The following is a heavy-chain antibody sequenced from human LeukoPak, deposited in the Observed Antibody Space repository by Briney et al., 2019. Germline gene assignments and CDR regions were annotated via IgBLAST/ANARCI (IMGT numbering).Heavy chain of an antibody. CDR2: ISGSGGST. CDR1: GFTFSSYA. V-gene: IGHV3-23*01. D-gene: IGHD4-11*01. J-gene: IGHJ6*02. Sequence: GGSLRLSCAASGFTFSSYAMSWVRQAPGKGLEWVSAISGSGGSTYYADSVKGRFTISRDNSKNTLYLQMNSLRAEDTAVYYCARDGRGYSNYKYYGMDVWGQGTTVTVSS. CDR3: ARDGRGYSNYKYYGMDV.